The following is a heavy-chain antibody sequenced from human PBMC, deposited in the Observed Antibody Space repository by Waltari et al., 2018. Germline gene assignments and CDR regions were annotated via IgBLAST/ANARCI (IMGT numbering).Heavy chain of an antibody. D-gene: IGHD1-1*01. CDR1: GDSVSTSDY. V-gene: IGHV4-4*02. CDR3: ARDRGRGLYLDT. J-gene: IGHJ4*02. Sequence: QLQLQESGPGLVQPSGTLSLIGAVSGDSVSTSDYWGWVRQPPGKGLEWIGQVRGDGKTNYNPSFASRVTMSLDTSTYHFALKLTSATAADTALYYCARDRGRGLYLDTWGQGTLVTVSP. CDR2: VRGDGKT.